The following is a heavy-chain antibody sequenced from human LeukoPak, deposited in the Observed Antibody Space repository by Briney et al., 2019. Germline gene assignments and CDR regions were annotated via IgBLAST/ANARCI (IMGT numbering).Heavy chain of an antibody. V-gene: IGHV5-51*01. CDR2: IYPGDSDT. J-gene: IGHJ1*01. D-gene: IGHD3-22*01. CDR1: GYSFTSYW. CDR3: ARQGHDSSGYYHDPSWDFQH. Sequence: GESLKISCKGSGYSFTSYWIGWVRQMPGKGLEWMGIIYPGDSDTRCSPSFQGQVTISADKSISTAYLQWSSLKASDTAMYYCARQGHDSSGYYHDPSWDFQHWGQGTLVTVSS.